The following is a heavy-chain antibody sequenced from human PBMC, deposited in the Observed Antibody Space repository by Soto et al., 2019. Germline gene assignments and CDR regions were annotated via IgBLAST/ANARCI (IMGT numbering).Heavy chain of an antibody. Sequence: ESGGGVVQPGRSLRLSCAASGFTFSSYGMHWVRQAPGKGLEWVAVIWYDGSNKYYADSVKGRFTISRDNSKNTLYLQMNSLRAEDTAVYYCARDGYNQYYFDYWGQGTLVTVSS. CDR2: IWYDGSNK. D-gene: IGHD5-12*01. CDR3: ARDGYNQYYFDY. J-gene: IGHJ4*02. CDR1: GFTFSSYG. V-gene: IGHV3-33*01.